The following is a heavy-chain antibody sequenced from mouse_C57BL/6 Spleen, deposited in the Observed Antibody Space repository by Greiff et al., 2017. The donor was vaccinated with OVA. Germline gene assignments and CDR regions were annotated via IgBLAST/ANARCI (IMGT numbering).Heavy chain of an antibody. V-gene: IGHV3-6*01. J-gene: IGHJ2*01. CDR2: ISYDGSN. D-gene: IGHD2-4*01. CDR3: ARGNYDSSDY. Sequence: VQLKESGPGLVKPSQSLSLTCSVTGYSITSGYYWNWIRQFPGNKLEWMGYISYDGSNNYNPSLKNRISIARDTSKNQFFLKLNSVTTEDTATYYCARGNYDSSDYWGQGTTLTVSS. CDR1: GYSITSGYY.